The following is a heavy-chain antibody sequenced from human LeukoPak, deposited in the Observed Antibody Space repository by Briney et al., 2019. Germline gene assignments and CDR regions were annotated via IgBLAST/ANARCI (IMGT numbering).Heavy chain of an antibody. J-gene: IGHJ4*02. D-gene: IGHD3-9*01. V-gene: IGHV4-59*01. CDR1: GGSISSYY. CDR2: IYYSGST. CDR3: ARGGDILTGYNGFDY. Sequence: SETLSLTCTVSGGSISSYYWSWIRQPPGKGLEWIGYIYYSGSTNYNPSLKSRVTLSVDTSKNQFSLKLSSVTAADTAVYYCARGGDILTGYNGFDYWGQGTLVTVSS.